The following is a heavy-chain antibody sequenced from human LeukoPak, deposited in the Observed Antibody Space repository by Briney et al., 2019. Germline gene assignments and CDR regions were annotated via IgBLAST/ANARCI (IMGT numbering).Heavy chain of an antibody. CDR1: GFTFSSYS. Sequence: GGSLRLSCAASGFTFSSYSMNWVRQAPGKGLEWVSYISSSSTIYYADSVKGRFTISRDNAKNSLYLQMNSLRAEDTAVYYCARSRRPTVTTTFDYWGQGTLVTVSS. J-gene: IGHJ4*02. V-gene: IGHV3-48*01. CDR2: ISSSSTI. D-gene: IGHD4-17*01. CDR3: ARSRRPTVTTTFDY.